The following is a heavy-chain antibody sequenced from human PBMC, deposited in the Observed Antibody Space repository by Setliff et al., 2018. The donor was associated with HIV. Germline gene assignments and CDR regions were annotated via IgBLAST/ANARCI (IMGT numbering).Heavy chain of an antibody. CDR2: IYHSGST. D-gene: IGHD5-18*01. V-gene: IGHV4-38-2*02. J-gene: IGHJ4*02. Sequence: KASETLSLTCAVSGYSISRGYFWGWSRQPPGKGLEWIGSIYHSGSTYYNPSLKSRVTISVDTSKNQFSLKRSSVTAADTAGYYCARDHSTSGAYSNGADYWGQGTLVTVSS. CDR1: GYSISRGYF. CDR3: ARDHSTSGAYSNGADY.